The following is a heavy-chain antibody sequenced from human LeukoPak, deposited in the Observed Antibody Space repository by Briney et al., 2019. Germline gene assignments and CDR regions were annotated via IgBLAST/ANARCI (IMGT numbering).Heavy chain of an antibody. CDR2: INGSGGST. CDR1: GFTFSNYA. CDR3: ARELTYYYGSGSYQVN. V-gene: IGHV3-23*01. J-gene: IGHJ4*02. D-gene: IGHD3-10*01. Sequence: PGGSLRLSCAASGFTFSNYAMSWVRQAPGKGLECVSTINGSGGSTYYADSVKGRFTISRDNSKDTLYLQMDSLRAEDTAVYYCARELTYYYGSGSYQVNWGQGTLVTVSS.